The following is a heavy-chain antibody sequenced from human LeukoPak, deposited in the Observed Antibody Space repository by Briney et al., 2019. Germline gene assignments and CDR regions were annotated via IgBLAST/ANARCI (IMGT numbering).Heavy chain of an antibody. J-gene: IGHJ4*02. Sequence: GGSLRLSCAASGSTFSSYWLHWVRPAPGKGLVRVSRISSDGSSTTYADSVKGRFTISRDNAKNTLYLQMNGLRAEDTAVYYCARGYSGSYRVDYWGQGTLVTVSS. CDR3: ARGYSGSYRVDY. D-gene: IGHD1-26*01. CDR1: GSTFSSYW. CDR2: ISSDGSST. V-gene: IGHV3-74*01.